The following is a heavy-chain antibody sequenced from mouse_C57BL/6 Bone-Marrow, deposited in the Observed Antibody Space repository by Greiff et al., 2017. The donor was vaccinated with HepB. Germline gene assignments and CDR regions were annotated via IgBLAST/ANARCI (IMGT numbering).Heavy chain of an antibody. J-gene: IGHJ2*01. D-gene: IGHD1-1*01. V-gene: IGHV1-81*01. CDR2: IYPRSGNT. Sequence: QVQLQQSGAELARPGASVKLSCKASGYTFTSYGISWVKQRTGQGLEWIGEIYPRSGNTYYNEKFKGKATLTADKSSSTAYMELRSLTSEDSAVYFCARMDYGSSYVGYWSQGTTLTVSS. CDR3: ARMDYGSSYVGY. CDR1: GYTFTSYG.